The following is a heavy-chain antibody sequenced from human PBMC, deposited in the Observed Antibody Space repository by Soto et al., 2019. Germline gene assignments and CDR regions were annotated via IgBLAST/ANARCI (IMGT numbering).Heavy chain of an antibody. Sequence: PGESLKISCKGSGYSFTSYWIGWVRQMPGKGLEWMGIIYPGDSDTRYSPSFQGQVTISADKSISTAYLQWSSLKASDTAMYYCARHMTWGSYGKSPALADYWGQGTLVTVSS. D-gene: IGHD3-16*01. CDR3: ARHMTWGSYGKSPALADY. CDR1: GYSFTSYW. J-gene: IGHJ4*02. CDR2: IYPGDSDT. V-gene: IGHV5-51*01.